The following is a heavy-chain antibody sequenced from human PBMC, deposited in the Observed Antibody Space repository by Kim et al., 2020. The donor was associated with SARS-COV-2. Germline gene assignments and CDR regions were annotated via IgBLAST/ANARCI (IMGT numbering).Heavy chain of an antibody. J-gene: IGHJ4*02. V-gene: IGHV1-46*01. Sequence: ASVKVSCKASGYTFTSYYMHWVRQAPGQGLEWMGIINPSGGSTSYAQKFQGRVTMTRDTSTSTVYMELSSLRSEDTAVYYCPRDVGGYQKHVTFDYWGQGTLVTVSS. CDR3: PRDVGGYQKHVTFDY. D-gene: IGHD2-2*01. CDR2: INPSGGST. CDR1: GYTFTSYY.